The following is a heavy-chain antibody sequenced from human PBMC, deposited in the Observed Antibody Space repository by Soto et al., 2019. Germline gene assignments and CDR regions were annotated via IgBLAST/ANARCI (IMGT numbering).Heavy chain of an antibody. Sequence: GESLKISCKGSGYSYTSYWIGWVRQRPGRGLEWMGIINPADSEANYSPSFQGQVTISADRSTSIAFLQWSSLKASDTAMYYCVRRAEGRPGEESYYAAMDVWVQGSTVPVCS. CDR1: GYSYTSYW. D-gene: IGHD1-26*01. CDR3: VRRAEGRPGEESYYAAMDV. J-gene: IGHJ6*01. CDR2: INPADSEA. V-gene: IGHV5-51*01.